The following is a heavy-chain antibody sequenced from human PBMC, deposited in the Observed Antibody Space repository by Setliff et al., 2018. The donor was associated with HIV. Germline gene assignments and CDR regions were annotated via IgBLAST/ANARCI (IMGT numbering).Heavy chain of an antibody. Sequence: GGSLRLSCAASGFTFSNSWMTWVRQAPGKGLEWVANINQDGSEQNFVDSVTGRFTISRDNAKNSLYVQMNSLRVDDTAVYYCARDPVGAVLSYFDYWGQGSLVTVSS. CDR3: ARDPVGAVLSYFDY. D-gene: IGHD1-26*01. J-gene: IGHJ4*02. CDR1: GFTFSNSW. V-gene: IGHV3-7*03. CDR2: INQDGSEQ.